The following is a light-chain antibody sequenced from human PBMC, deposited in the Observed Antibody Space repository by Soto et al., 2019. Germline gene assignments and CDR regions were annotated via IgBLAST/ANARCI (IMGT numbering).Light chain of an antibody. Sequence: DIQMTQSPSSLSPSVGDRVTITFRASRSISDWLAWYQQKPGKAPELLIFDASNLKSGVSSRFSGSGSGTEFTLTISRLQPNDVTTYYCLQYSSHSWTFGQGTKVDNK. CDR2: DAS. J-gene: IGKJ1*01. CDR1: RSISDW. CDR3: LQYSSHSWT. V-gene: IGKV1-5*01.